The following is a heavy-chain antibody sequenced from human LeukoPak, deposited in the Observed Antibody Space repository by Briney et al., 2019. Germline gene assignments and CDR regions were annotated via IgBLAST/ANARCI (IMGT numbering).Heavy chain of an antibody. D-gene: IGHD5-12*01. CDR3: ARHSRSAYTGYENAFDI. CDR1: GDSISSSSYC. J-gene: IGHJ3*02. CDR2: IYNSANT. Sequence: SETLSLTCTVSGDSISSSSYCWDWTRQPPGKGLEWMGNIYNSANTHYNPSLKTRITMSVDTSKNQFSLKLNSVTPADTGIYYCARHSRSAYTGYENAFDIWGQGTMVTVSS. V-gene: IGHV4-39*01.